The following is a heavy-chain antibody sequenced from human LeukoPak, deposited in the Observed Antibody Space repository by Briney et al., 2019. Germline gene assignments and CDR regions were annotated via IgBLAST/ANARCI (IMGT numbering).Heavy chain of an antibody. D-gene: IGHD3-3*01. CDR2: ISGSGGST. Sequence: GGSLRLSCAASGFTFSSYAMSWVRQAPGKGLEWVSAISGSGGSTYYADSVKGRFTISRDNSKNTLYLQMNSLRAEDTAVYYCAKVFLDSVRFLELYYFDYWGQGTLVTVSS. CDR1: GFTFSSYA. V-gene: IGHV3-23*01. CDR3: AKVFLDSVRFLELYYFDY. J-gene: IGHJ4*02.